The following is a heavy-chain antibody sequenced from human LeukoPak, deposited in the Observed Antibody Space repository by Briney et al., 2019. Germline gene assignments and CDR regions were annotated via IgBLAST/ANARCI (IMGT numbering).Heavy chain of an antibody. V-gene: IGHV4-59*08. CDR1: GGSISNYY. D-gene: IGHD3-3*01. CDR2: ISYSGST. CDR3: ARHIPVIWSSGYYYGMDV. J-gene: IGHJ6*02. Sequence: SETLSLTCTVSGGSISNYYWSWIRQPPGKGLERIGYISYSGSTNYNPSLRSRVAISGDTSRNQFSLRLNSVTAADTAVYYCARHIPVIWSSGYYYGMDVWGQGTTVTVSS.